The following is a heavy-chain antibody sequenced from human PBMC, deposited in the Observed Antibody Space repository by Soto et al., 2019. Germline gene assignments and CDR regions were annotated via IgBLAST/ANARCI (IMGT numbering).Heavy chain of an antibody. CDR2: IWYDGSIK. V-gene: IGHV3-33*01. J-gene: IGHJ3*02. CDR1: GFTFSSYG. Sequence: QVQLVESGGGVVQPGRSLRLSCAASGFTFSSYGMHWVRQAPGKGLEWVAVIWYDGSIKYYADSVKGRFTISRDNSKNTLYLQMNSLRAEDTAVYYCARDRAQWLVEEAFDIWGQGTLVTVSS. CDR3: ARDRAQWLVEEAFDI. D-gene: IGHD6-19*01.